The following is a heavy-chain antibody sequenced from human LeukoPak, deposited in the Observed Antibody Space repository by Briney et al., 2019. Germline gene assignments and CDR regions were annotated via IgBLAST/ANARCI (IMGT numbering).Heavy chain of an antibody. V-gene: IGHV4-34*01. D-gene: IGHD1-7*01. J-gene: IGHJ5*02. CDR1: GGSFSGYY. Sequence: SETLSLTCAVYGGSFSGYYWSWIRQPPGKGLEWIGEINHSGSTNYNPSLKSRVTISVDTSKNQFSLKLSSVTAADTAVYYCARVRPPTTGTTNWFDPWGQGTLVTVSS. CDR2: INHSGST. CDR3: ARVRPPTTGTTNWFDP.